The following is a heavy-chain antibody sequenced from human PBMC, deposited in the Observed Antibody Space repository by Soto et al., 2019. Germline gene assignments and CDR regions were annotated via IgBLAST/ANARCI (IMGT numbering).Heavy chain of an antibody. Sequence: SETLFLTCAVSSGSISSSNWWSWVRQPPGKGLEWIGEIYHSGSTNYNPSLKSRVTISVDKSKNQFSLKLSSVTAADTAVYYCARAALLASVNYAFDIWGQGTMVTVSS. CDR3: ARAALLASVNYAFDI. J-gene: IGHJ3*02. CDR2: IYHSGST. V-gene: IGHV4-4*02. D-gene: IGHD2-8*02. CDR1: SGSISSSNW.